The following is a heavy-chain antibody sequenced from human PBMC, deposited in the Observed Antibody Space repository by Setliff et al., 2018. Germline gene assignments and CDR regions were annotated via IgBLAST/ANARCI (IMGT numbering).Heavy chain of an antibody. Sequence: ASVKVSCKASGYTFTSYDINWVRQATGQGLEWMGWMNPNSGNTGYAQKFQGRVTMTRNTSISTAYMDLSSLRFEDTAVYYCARSSWSYYGMDVWGQGTTVTVSS. CDR2: MNPNSGNT. CDR3: ARSSWSYYGMDV. J-gene: IGHJ6*02. CDR1: GYTFTSYD. D-gene: IGHD6-13*01. V-gene: IGHV1-8*02.